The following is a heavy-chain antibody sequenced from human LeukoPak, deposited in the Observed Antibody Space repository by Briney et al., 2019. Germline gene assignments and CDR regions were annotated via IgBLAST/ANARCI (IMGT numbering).Heavy chain of an antibody. J-gene: IGHJ4*02. CDR2: ISGYNANT. CDR3: ARDLSLFEWELLGPRLDY. CDR1: GYTFTGYY. Sequence: ASVKVSCKASGYTFTGYYMHWVRQAPGQGLEWMGWISGYNANTNYVQKFQGRVTMTTDTSTSTAYMELRSLRSDDTAVYYCARDLSLFEWELLGPRLDYWGQGTLVTVSS. D-gene: IGHD1-26*01. V-gene: IGHV1-18*04.